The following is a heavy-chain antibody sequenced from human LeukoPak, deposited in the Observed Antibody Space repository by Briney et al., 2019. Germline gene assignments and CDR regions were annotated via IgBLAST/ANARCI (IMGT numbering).Heavy chain of an antibody. CDR2: ISTTGGRT. CDR1: GFTFSGYA. J-gene: IGHJ4*02. D-gene: IGHD3-22*01. V-gene: IGHV3-64*01. CDR3: ARVFERYYDSSGHQGFDY. Sequence: PGGSLRLSCAASGFTFSGYAMHWVRQAPGKGLEYVSAISTTGGRTYYVNSVRGRFTISRDNSKNTLYLQMGSLRTEDMAVYYCARVFERYYDSSGHQGFDYWGQGTLVTVSS.